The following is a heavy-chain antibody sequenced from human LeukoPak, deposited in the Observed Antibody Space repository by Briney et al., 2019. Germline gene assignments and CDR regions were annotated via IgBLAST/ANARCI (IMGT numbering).Heavy chain of an antibody. Sequence: SETLSLTCTISGGSVSDYYWSWIRQSPGKGLEWIGYIYHTGSTSYSPSLRSRVTISADTSQNQFSLKLSSVTAADTAVYYCASRKLGNDYWGQGTLVTVSS. V-gene: IGHV4-59*02. CDR3: ASRKLGNDY. CDR2: IYHTGST. D-gene: IGHD7-27*01. J-gene: IGHJ4*02. CDR1: GGSVSDYY.